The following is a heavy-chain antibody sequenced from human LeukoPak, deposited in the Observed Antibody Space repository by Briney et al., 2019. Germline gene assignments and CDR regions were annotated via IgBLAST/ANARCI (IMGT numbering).Heavy chain of an antibody. Sequence: GGSLRLSCAASGFTVSTSYMSWVRQAPGKGLEWVSVIYNGDNTYYADSVKGRFTISKHNSKNTVFLQMNGLRAEDTAVYYCARVGSYSDYGFGDYWGQGTLVSVSS. V-gene: IGHV3-53*04. J-gene: IGHJ4*02. CDR1: GFTVSTSY. D-gene: IGHD4-11*01. CDR3: ARVGSYSDYGFGDY. CDR2: IYNGDNT.